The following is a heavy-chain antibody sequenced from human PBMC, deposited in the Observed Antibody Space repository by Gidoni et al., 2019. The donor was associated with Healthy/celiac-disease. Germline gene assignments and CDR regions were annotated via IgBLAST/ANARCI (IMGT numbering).Heavy chain of an antibody. Sequence: QLQLQESDPGLVKPSETLSLTCTVSGGSISSSSYYWGWIRQPPGKGLEWIGSIYYSGSTYYNPSLKSRVTISVDTSKNQFSLKRSSVTAAETAVYYWARLYSCSFDPWGQGTLVTVSS. D-gene: IGHD2-21*01. CDR2: IYYSGST. CDR1: GGSISSSSYY. CDR3: ARLYSCSFDP. V-gene: IGHV4-39*01. J-gene: IGHJ5*02.